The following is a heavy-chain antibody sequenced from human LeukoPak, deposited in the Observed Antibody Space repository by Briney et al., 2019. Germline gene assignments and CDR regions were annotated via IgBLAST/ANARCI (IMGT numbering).Heavy chain of an antibody. J-gene: IGHJ4*02. Sequence: PGGSLRLSCTASGFTFSSYGMHWVRQAPGKGLEWVAYIRYDGSFKDYADSVKGRFTISRDNSKNTLYLQMNSLRAEDTAVYYCARWQGYFDYWGQGTLVTVSS. CDR3: ARWQGYFDY. D-gene: IGHD2-15*01. CDR2: IRYDGSFK. V-gene: IGHV3-30*02. CDR1: GFTFSSYG.